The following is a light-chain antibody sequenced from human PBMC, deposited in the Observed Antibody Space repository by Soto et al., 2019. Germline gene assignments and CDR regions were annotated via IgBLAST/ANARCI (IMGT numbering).Light chain of an antibody. V-gene: IGLV1-40*01. CDR2: GNS. J-gene: IGLJ3*02. Sequence: QSVMTQPTSVSGAPGQRVTISCTGSSSNIGAGHDVHWYQQLPGTAPKLLIYGNSNRPSGVPDRFSGSKSGTSASLAITGLQAEDEADYYCQSYDSSLSGWVFGGGTKLTVL. CDR3: QSYDSSLSGWV. CDR1: SSNIGAGHD.